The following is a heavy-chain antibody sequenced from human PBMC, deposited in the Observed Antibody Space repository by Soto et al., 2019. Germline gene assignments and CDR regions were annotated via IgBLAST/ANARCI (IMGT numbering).Heavy chain of an antibody. D-gene: IGHD5-12*01. V-gene: IGHV4-30-2*01. CDR1: GGSISSGGYS. J-gene: IGHJ4*02. CDR3: AAGGGLPRYY. CDR2: IYHSGST. Sequence: QLQLQESGSGLVKPSQTLSLTCAVSGGSISSGGYSWSWIRQPPGKGLEWIGYIYHSGSTYYNPSLKSRANISVDRSQHQFSLKLSSVTAADTAVYYCAAGGGLPRYYWGQGTLVTVSS.